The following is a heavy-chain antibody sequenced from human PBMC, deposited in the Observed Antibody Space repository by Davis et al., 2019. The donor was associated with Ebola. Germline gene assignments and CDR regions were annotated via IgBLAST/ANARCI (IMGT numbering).Heavy chain of an antibody. Sequence: SLKISCAASGFTFSSYEMNWVRQAPGKGLEWVSGISWNSGSIGYADSVKGRFTISRDNAKNSLYLQMNSLRAEDTALYYCAKADVLPAPLDYWGQGTLVTVSS. J-gene: IGHJ4*02. CDR1: GFTFSSYE. CDR3: AKADVLPAPLDY. V-gene: IGHV3-9*01. CDR2: ISWNSGSI. D-gene: IGHD2-2*01.